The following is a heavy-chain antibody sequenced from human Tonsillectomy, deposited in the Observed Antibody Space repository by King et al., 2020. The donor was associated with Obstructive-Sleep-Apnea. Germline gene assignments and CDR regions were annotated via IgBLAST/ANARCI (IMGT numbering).Heavy chain of an antibody. D-gene: IGHD5-18*01. V-gene: IGHV3-23*04. CDR3: AKEDSFGYDALDI. CDR2: IIVNGGMS. CDR1: DFNFNAYG. J-gene: IGHJ3*02. Sequence: EVQLVESGGGLVQPGGSLRLSCAASDFNFNAYGMNWVRQAPGKGLEWLSKIIVNGGMSDYADSVRGRFTISRDNSKNTLYLQMNSLRAEDTAVYYCAKEDSFGYDALDIWGQGTMVTVSS.